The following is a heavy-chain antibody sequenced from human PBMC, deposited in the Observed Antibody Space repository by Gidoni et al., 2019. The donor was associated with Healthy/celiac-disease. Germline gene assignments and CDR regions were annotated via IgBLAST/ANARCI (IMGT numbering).Heavy chain of an antibody. Sequence: QVQLVQSGAEVKKPGSSVKVSCKASGGTFSSYAISWVRQAPGQGLEWMGGIIPIFGTANYAQKFQGRVTITADESTSTAYMELSSLRSEDTAVYYCARQTMVYAFGYYYYYMDVWGKGTTVTVSS. CDR2: IIPIFGTA. D-gene: IGHD2-8*01. J-gene: IGHJ6*03. V-gene: IGHV1-69*01. CDR1: GGTFSSYA. CDR3: ARQTMVYAFGYYYYYMDV.